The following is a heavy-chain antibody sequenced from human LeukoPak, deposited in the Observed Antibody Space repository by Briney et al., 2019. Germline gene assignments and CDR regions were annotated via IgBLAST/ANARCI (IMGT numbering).Heavy chain of an antibody. Sequence: PSETLSLTCGVYGGSFSGYYWSWIRQPPGKGLEWIGEINHSGSTNYNPSLKSRVTMSVDTSKNQFSLKLSSVTAADTAVYYCARYSSSPGGAWFDPWGQGTLVTVSS. J-gene: IGHJ5*02. V-gene: IGHV4-34*01. CDR3: ARYSSSPGGAWFDP. CDR1: GGSFSGYY. CDR2: INHSGST. D-gene: IGHD6-13*01.